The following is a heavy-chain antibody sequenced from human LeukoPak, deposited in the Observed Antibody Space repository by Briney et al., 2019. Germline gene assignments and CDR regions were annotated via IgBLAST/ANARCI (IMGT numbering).Heavy chain of an antibody. V-gene: IGHV1-2*06. Sequence: ASVKVSCKASGYTFTGYYMHWVRQAPGQGLEWMGRIDPNSGGTNYAQKFRGRVTMTRDTSISTAYMELSRLRSDDTAVYYCARAPRYCSSTSCLIFDYWGQGTLVTVSS. CDR1: GYTFTGYY. CDR3: ARAPRYCSSTSCLIFDY. CDR2: IDPNSGGT. D-gene: IGHD2-2*01. J-gene: IGHJ4*02.